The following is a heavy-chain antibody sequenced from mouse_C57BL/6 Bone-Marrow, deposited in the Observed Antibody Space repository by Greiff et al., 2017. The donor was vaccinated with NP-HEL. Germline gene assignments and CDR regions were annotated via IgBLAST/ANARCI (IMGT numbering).Heavy chain of an antibody. CDR2: INPYNGGT. CDR1: GYTFTDYY. J-gene: IGHJ2*01. CDR3: ARFGDFDY. D-gene: IGHD2-13*01. V-gene: IGHV1-19*01. Sequence: EVHLVESGPVLVKPGASVKMSCKASGYTFTDYYMNWVKQSHGKSLEWIGVINPYNGGTSYNQKFKGKATLTVDKSSSTAYMELNSLTSEDSAVYYCARFGDFDYWGQGTTLTVSS.